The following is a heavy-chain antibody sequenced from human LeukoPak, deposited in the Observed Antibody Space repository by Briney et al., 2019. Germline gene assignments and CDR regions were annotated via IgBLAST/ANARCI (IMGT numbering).Heavy chain of an antibody. CDR3: ARDGYYYDSSGYLDY. Sequence: GGSLRLSCAASGFTFSSYAMHWVRQAPGKGLEWVAVISYDGSNKYYADSVKGRFTISRDNSKNTLYLQMNSLRAEDTAVYYCARDGYYYDSSGYLDYWGQGTLVTVSS. V-gene: IGHV3-30-3*01. D-gene: IGHD3-22*01. CDR2: ISYDGSNK. CDR1: GFTFSSYA. J-gene: IGHJ4*02.